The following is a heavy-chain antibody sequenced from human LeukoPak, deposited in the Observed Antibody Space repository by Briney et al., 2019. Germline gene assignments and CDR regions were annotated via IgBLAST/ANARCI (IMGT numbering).Heavy chain of an antibody. Sequence: SETLSLTCTVSGGSISSSSYYWGWIRQPPGKGLEWIGSIYYSGTTYYNPSLNSRVTISVDTSKNQFSLRLSSVTVADTAVYYCARHRRGDCSSASCYTDYWGQGTLVTVSS. CDR2: IYYSGTT. V-gene: IGHV4-39*01. D-gene: IGHD2-2*02. J-gene: IGHJ4*02. CDR1: GGSISSSSYY. CDR3: ARHRRGDCSSASCYTDY.